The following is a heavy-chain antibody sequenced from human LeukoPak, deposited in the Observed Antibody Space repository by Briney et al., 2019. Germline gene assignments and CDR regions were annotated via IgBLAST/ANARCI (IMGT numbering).Heavy chain of an antibody. CDR3: AKDRISGWNVFDY. Sequence: GGSLRLSCAASGFTFSSYGMHWVRQAPGKGLEWVAVISYDGSNKYYADSVKGRFTISRDNSKNTLYLQMNSLRAEDTAVYYCAKDRISGWNVFDYWGQGTLVTVSS. CDR2: ISYDGSNK. D-gene: IGHD6-19*01. J-gene: IGHJ4*02. CDR1: GFTFSSYG. V-gene: IGHV3-30*18.